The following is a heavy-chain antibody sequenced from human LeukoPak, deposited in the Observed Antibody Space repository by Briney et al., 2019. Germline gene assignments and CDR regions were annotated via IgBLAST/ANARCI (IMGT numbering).Heavy chain of an antibody. Sequence: SETLSLTCTVSGGSISSYYWSWIRQPAGKGLEWIGRIYTSGSTNYNPSLKSRVTMSVDTSKNQFSLKLSFVTAADTAVYYCAREALLLAAWYFALWGRGTLVTVSS. CDR3: AREALLLAAWYFAL. J-gene: IGHJ2*01. CDR2: IYTSGST. D-gene: IGHD2-15*01. CDR1: GGSISSYY. V-gene: IGHV4-4*07.